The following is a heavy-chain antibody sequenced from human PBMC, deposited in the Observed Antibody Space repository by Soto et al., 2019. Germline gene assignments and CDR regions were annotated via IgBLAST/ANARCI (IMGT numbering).Heavy chain of an antibody. J-gene: IGHJ4*02. CDR2: IRWNSGSI. Sequence: EVQLVESGGGLVQPGRSLRLSCAASGFTFDDYAMHWVRQAPGKGLEWVSGIRWNSGSIGYGDSVKGRFTISRDNAKNAVYLQMNSLRAEDTAVYYCAKAIRQGLGELSLWGQGTLVTVS. CDR1: GFTFDDYA. V-gene: IGHV3-9*01. D-gene: IGHD3-16*02. CDR3: AKAIRQGLGELSL.